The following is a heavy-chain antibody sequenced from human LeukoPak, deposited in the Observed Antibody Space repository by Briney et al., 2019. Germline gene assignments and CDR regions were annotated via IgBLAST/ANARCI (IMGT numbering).Heavy chain of an antibody. CDR1: GFTFSSYW. J-gene: IGHJ4*02. CDR2: IKQDGSEK. CDR3: ARAGYSSSWYRGALDY. Sequence: GGSLRLSCAASGFTFSSYWMSWVRQAPGKGLEWVANIKQDGSEKYYVDSVKGRFTISRDNAKNSLYLQMNSLRAEDTAVYYCARAGYSSSWYRGALDYWGQGTLVTVSS. D-gene: IGHD6-13*01. V-gene: IGHV3-7*04.